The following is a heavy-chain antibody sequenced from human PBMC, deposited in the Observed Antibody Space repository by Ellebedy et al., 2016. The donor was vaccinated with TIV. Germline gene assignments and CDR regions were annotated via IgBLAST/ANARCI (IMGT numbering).Heavy chain of an antibody. CDR1: GFAFGDSW. V-gene: IGHV3-7*01. CDR2: LNQDGSRK. CDR3: ARDPYHGALDY. Sequence: GESLKISCAASGFAFGDSWMTWVRQTPEKRLEWVGNLNQDGSRKDHVDAVRGRFIISRDNSKNLLYLEMNSLRVEDTAVYYCARDPYHGALDYWGQGTPVAVSS. D-gene: IGHD4-17*01. J-gene: IGHJ4*02.